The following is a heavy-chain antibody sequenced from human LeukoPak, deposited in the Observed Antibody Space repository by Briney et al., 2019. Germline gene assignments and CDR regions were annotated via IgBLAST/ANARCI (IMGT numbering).Heavy chain of an antibody. CDR1: GYTFTSYG. Sequence: ASVKVSCKASGYTFTSYGISWVRQAPGQGLEWMGWISAYNGNTNYAQKLQGRVTMTTDTSTSTAYMELRSLRSDDTAVYYCARDPHSGYSSSWFDPWGQGTLVTVSS. V-gene: IGHV1-18*01. CDR3: ARDPHSGYSSSWFDP. CDR2: ISAYNGNT. D-gene: IGHD6-13*01. J-gene: IGHJ5*02.